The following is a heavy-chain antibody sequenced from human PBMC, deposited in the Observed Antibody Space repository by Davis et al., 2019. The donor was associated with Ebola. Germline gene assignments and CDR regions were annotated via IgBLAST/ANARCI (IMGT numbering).Heavy chain of an antibody. CDR1: GGTFRSYA. Sequence: SVKVSCKASGGTFRSYAIGWVRQAPGQGLEWMGGIIPMFGTANYAQRLQDRVTITADESTSTAYMELSRLRSEDTAVYYCACPVVVAGTPLGYYYGMDVWGKGTTVTVSS. CDR2: IIPMFGTA. J-gene: IGHJ6*04. D-gene: IGHD6-19*01. V-gene: IGHV1-69*13. CDR3: ACPVVVAGTPLGYYYGMDV.